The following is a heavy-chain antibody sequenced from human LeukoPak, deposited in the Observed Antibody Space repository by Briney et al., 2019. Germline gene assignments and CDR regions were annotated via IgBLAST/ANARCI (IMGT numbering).Heavy chain of an antibody. Sequence: PGGSLRLSCAASGFTFSGFWMSWVRQAPGKGLEWVANIKQDGSEKYYVDSVKGRFTISRDNAKNSLYLQMNSLRAEDTAVFYCARDGTYTDHHPDFYNWGQGTLVTVSS. J-gene: IGHJ4*02. D-gene: IGHD1-26*01. CDR3: ARDGTYTDHHPDFYN. V-gene: IGHV3-7*04. CDR1: GFTFSGFW. CDR2: IKQDGSEK.